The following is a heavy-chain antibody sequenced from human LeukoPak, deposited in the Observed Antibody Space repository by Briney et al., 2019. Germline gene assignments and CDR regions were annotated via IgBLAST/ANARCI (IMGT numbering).Heavy chain of an antibody. Sequence: GGSLRLSCAASGFTFSSYAMSWVRQAPGKGXXXXSAISGSGGNTYYADSVKGRFTISRDKSKNTLYLQMNSLRAEDTTVYYCAKDPRELWFGEDYWGQGTLVTVSS. CDR2: ISGSGGNT. CDR3: AKDPRELWFGEDY. D-gene: IGHD3-10*01. CDR1: GFTFSSYA. V-gene: IGHV3-23*01. J-gene: IGHJ4*02.